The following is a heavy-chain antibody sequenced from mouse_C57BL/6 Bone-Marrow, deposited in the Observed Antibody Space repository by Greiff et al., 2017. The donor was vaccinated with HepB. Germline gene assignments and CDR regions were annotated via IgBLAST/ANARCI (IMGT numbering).Heavy chain of an antibody. CDR2: ISNLAYSI. CDR1: GFTFSDYG. J-gene: IGHJ4*01. D-gene: IGHD2-3*01. V-gene: IGHV5-15*01. Sequence: EVMLVESGGGLVQPGGSLKLSCAASGFTFSDYGMAWVRQAPRKGPEWVAFISNLAYSIYYADTVTGRFTISRENAKNTLYLEMSSLRSEDTAMYYCARLGGYYGGAMDYWGQGTSVTVSS. CDR3: ARLGGYYGGAMDY.